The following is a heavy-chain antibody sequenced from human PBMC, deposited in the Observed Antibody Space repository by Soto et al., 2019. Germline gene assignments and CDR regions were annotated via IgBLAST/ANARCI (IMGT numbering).Heavy chain of an antibody. Sequence: VKVSCKASGYTFTGYYMHWVRQAPGQGLEWMGWINPNSGGTNYAQKFQGRVTMTRDTSISTAYMELSRLRSDDTAVYYCARDLKGYGSAFDIWGQGTMVTVSS. V-gene: IGHV1-2*02. J-gene: IGHJ3*02. D-gene: IGHD3-10*01. CDR3: ARDLKGYGSAFDI. CDR1: GYTFTGYY. CDR2: INPNSGGT.